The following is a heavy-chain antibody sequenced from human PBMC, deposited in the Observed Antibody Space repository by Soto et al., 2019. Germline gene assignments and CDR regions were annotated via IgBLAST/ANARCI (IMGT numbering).Heavy chain of an antibody. CDR2: IYWNDDE. CDR1: GFSLNTPGAG. Sequence: QITLKESGPTLVQPTQTLTLTCTFSGFSLNTPGAGVGWIRQPPGKALEWLAVIYWNDDERYSLSLKSKLTITKDASKNQVVLTMTNMDPVDTATYYCAHRGYGDYPRDNWFDPWGQGTLVTVSS. D-gene: IGHD4-17*01. V-gene: IGHV2-5*01. J-gene: IGHJ5*02. CDR3: AHRGYGDYPRDNWFDP.